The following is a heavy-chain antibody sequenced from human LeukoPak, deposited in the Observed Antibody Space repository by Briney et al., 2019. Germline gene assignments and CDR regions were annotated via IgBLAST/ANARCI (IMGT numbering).Heavy chain of an antibody. CDR1: GFTFSSYG. Sequence: GGSLRLSCAASGFTFSSYGMYWVRQAPGKGLEWVAFIRYDGSNKYYADSVKGRFTISRDNSKNTLYLQMNSLRAEDTAVYYCAKFALAAGTKNDAFDIWGQGTMVTVSS. CDR3: AKFALAAGTKNDAFDI. CDR2: IRYDGSNK. V-gene: IGHV3-30*02. D-gene: IGHD6-13*01. J-gene: IGHJ3*02.